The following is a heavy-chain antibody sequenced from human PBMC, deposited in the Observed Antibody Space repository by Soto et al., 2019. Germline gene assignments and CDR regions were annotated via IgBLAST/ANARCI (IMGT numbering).Heavy chain of an antibody. CDR2: ISASGATI. Sequence: GSLRLSCAASGVTFSGYEVNWVRQAPGKGLEWISYISASGATIHYADSVRGRLTISRDNAKNSVYLQMNSLRADDTGVYYCAKYYFGMGVWGQGTTVTVSS. J-gene: IGHJ6*02. CDR1: GVTFSGYE. D-gene: IGHD3-10*01. V-gene: IGHV3-48*03. CDR3: AKYYFGMGV.